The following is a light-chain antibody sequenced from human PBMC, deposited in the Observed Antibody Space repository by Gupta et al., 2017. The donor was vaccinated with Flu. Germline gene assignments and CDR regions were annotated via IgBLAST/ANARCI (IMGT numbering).Light chain of an antibody. CDR1: SSDVGGYNN. Sequence: HSALTQPASVSGSPGRSITISCTGTSSDVGGYNNVSWYQQHPGKAPKLMIYEVSNRPSGVSYRFSGSKCGNTASLTIAGLQAEDEADFYCSSETRSSTLYLFGTGTKVTVL. CDR3: SSETRSSTLYL. J-gene: IGLJ1*01. CDR2: EVS. V-gene: IGLV2-14*01.